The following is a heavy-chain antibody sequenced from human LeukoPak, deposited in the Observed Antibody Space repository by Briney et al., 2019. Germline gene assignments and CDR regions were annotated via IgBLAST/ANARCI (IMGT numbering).Heavy chain of an antibody. CDR1: GFTFSSYA. CDR2: ISYDGSNK. V-gene: IGHV3-30-3*01. J-gene: IGHJ6*02. Sequence: GGSLRLSCAASGFTFSSYAMHWVRQAPGKGLEWVAVISYDGSNKYYADSVKGRFTISRDNSKNTLYLQMNSLRAEDTAVYYCARGGRYCSSTSCYWTSPYYYYGMDVWGQGTTVTVSS. CDR3: ARGGRYCSSTSCYWTSPYYYYGMDV. D-gene: IGHD2-2*01.